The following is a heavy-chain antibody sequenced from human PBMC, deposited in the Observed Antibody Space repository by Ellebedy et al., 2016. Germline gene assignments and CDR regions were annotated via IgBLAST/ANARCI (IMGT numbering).Heavy chain of an antibody. CDR3: TRAYSSSWYSNYYYGMDV. D-gene: IGHD6-13*01. V-gene: IGHV3-73*01. Sequence: GGSLRLSCAASGFTFSGSAMHWVRQASGKGLEWVGRIRSKANSYATAYAASVKGRFTISRDDSKNTAYLQMNSLKTEDTAVYYCTRAYSSSWYSNYYYGMDVWGQGTTVTVSS. CDR1: GFTFSGSA. J-gene: IGHJ6*02. CDR2: IRSKANSYAT.